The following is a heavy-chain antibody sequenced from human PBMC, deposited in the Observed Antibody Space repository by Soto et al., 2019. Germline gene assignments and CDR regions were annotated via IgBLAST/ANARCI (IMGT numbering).Heavy chain of an antibody. Sequence: EVQLVESGGGLVQPGGSLRLSCAASGFSVSSNYMYWVRQAPGKGLECVSLIYSGGSTDHADSVKDRFTISSDNSKNTLYLQMNSLRAEDTAVYYCARRHYYGSDWGQGTLVTVSS. J-gene: IGHJ4*02. CDR1: GFSVSSNY. CDR2: IYSGGST. CDR3: ARRHYYGSD. V-gene: IGHV3-66*04. D-gene: IGHD3-10*01.